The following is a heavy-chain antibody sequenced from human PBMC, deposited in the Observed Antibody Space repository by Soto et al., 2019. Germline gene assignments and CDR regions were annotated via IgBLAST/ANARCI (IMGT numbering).Heavy chain of an antibody. J-gene: IGHJ3*02. CDR2: ISSTGTYI. Sequence: EVQLVESEGGLVKPGGSLRLSCAASGITFSSYSMNWVRQAPGKGLEWVSSISSTGTYIDYADSVKGRFTISRDNAKNSLFLQMDSLRAEDAALYYCARETNPYSSSSHAFDIWGQGTMVTVSS. CDR3: ARETNPYSSSSHAFDI. V-gene: IGHV3-21*01. CDR1: GITFSSYS. D-gene: IGHD6-6*01.